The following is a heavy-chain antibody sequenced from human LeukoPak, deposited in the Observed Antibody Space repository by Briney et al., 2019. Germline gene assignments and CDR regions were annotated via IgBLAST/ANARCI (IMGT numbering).Heavy chain of an antibody. D-gene: IGHD2-15*01. J-gene: IGHJ4*02. V-gene: IGHV3-30*04. Sequence: GGSLRLSCAASGFTFSSYAMHWVRQAPGKGLEWVAVISYDGGNKFYADSVRGRFTISRDNSKNTLYLQMNSLRAEDTAVYYSARGWYGYCGGGSCYSIDSWAQGTHVTVSS. CDR2: ISYDGGNK. CDR3: ARGWYGYCGGGSCYSIDS. CDR1: GFTFSSYA.